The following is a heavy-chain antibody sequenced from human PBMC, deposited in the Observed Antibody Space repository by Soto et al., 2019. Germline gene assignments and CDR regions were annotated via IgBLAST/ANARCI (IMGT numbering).Heavy chain of an antibody. Sequence: QVQLVQSGAEVKKPGSSVKVSCKTSGGNFSTYAITWVRQAPGQGLEWMGGIIPIFGTTNYAQKFQGRITITADEPTTPAYMELSSLRSEDTAVYYCARDRNNQEYFHQWGQGTLVSVSS. CDR3: ARDRNNQEYFHQ. CDR1: GGNFSTYA. V-gene: IGHV1-69*12. CDR2: IIPIFGTT. J-gene: IGHJ1*01.